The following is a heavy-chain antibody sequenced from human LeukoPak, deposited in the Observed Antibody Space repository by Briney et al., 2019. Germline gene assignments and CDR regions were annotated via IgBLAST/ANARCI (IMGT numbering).Heavy chain of an antibody. CDR2: INHSGST. CDR3: ASQRFLDY. CDR1: GGSFSGYY. J-gene: IGHJ4*02. V-gene: IGHV4-34*01. D-gene: IGHD3-3*01. Sequence: SETLSLTCAVYGGSFSGYYWSWIRQPPGKGLEWIGEINHSGSTNYNPSLKSRVTISVDTSKNQFSLKLSSVTAADTAVYYCASQRFLDYWGQGTLVTVSS.